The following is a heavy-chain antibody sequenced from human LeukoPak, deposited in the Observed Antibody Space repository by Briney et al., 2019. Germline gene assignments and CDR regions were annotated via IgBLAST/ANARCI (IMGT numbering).Heavy chain of an antibody. CDR2: ISAYNGNT. D-gene: IGHD3-3*01. V-gene: IGHV1-18*01. Sequence: ASVKVSCKASGYTFTSYGISWVRQAPGQGLEWMGWISAYNGNTNYAQKLQGRVTMTTDTSTSTAYMELRSLRSDDTAVYYCARVVVYYDFWSGYSGRSWFDPWGQGTLVTVSS. CDR1: GYTFTSYG. J-gene: IGHJ5*02. CDR3: ARVVVYYDFWSGYSGRSWFDP.